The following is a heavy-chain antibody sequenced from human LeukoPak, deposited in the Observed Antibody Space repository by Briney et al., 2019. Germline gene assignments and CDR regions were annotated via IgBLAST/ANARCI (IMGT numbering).Heavy chain of an antibody. CDR3: ARRPGYCPNGVCYKRNWFDP. CDR1: GGSFSDYY. CDR2: INQSGST. Sequence: SETLSLTCAVYGGSFSDYYWNWIRQPPGKGLEWIGEINQSGSTNYNPSLKSRVTLSVDTSNNQFSLKLSSVTAADTAVYYCARRPGYCPNGVCYKRNWFDPWGQGTLVTVSS. D-gene: IGHD2-8*01. J-gene: IGHJ5*02. V-gene: IGHV4-34*01.